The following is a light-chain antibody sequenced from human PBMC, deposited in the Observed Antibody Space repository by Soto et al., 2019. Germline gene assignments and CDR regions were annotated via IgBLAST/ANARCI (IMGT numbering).Light chain of an antibody. V-gene: IGKV1-33*01. Sequence: QMTQSPSSVSASVGDRVTITCRASQGISSWLAWYQQKPGKAPKLLIYDASNLETGVPSRFSGSGPGTDFTFTINSLQPEDIATYYCQHYHNLPYSFGQGTKVDIK. CDR1: QGISSW. J-gene: IGKJ2*03. CDR2: DAS. CDR3: QHYHNLPYS.